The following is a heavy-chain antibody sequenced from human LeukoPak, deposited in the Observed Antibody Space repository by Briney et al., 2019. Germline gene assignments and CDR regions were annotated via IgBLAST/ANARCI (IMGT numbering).Heavy chain of an antibody. CDR3: ASGSVVTALDQ. J-gene: IGHJ4*02. CDR1: GGSITTYY. V-gene: IGHV4-59*01. CDR2: IYYTGNT. D-gene: IGHD2-21*02. Sequence: PSETLSLTCAVSGGSITTYYWTWIRQPPGQALKWIGYIYYTGNTKYNPSLESRVTMSIDTSKNEFSLKIYSVNAADTAVYFCASGSVVTALDQWGQGTLVTLPS.